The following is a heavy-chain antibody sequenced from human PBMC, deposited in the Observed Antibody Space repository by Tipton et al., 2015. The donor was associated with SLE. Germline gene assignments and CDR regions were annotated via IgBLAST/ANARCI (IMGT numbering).Heavy chain of an antibody. CDR2: LNHSGGT. CDR1: GGSFSGHY. CDR3: ARGLGSPFDY. J-gene: IGHJ4*01. Sequence: AGLVKPSETLSLTCAVYGGSFSGHYRSWIRQPPGKGLECVGELNHSGGTNSNPSLKSRVTISLDASKNQFSLNLSSVTAADTAVYYCARGLGSPFDYWGQGTLVTVSS. V-gene: IGHV4-34*01. D-gene: IGHD3-16*01.